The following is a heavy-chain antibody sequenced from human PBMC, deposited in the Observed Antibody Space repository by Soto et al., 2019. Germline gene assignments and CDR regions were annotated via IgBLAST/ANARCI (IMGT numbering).Heavy chain of an antibody. CDR2: ISSNGGST. D-gene: IGHD2-15*01. Sequence: PGGSLRLSCSASGFPFSSYAMHWVRQAPGKGLEYVSAISSNGGSTYYADSVKGRFTISRDNSKNTLYLQMSSLRAEDTAVYYCVKDLRYCSGGSCYSPPQIFDYWGQGTLVTVSS. J-gene: IGHJ4*02. V-gene: IGHV3-64D*08. CDR3: VKDLRYCSGGSCYSPPQIFDY. CDR1: GFPFSSYA.